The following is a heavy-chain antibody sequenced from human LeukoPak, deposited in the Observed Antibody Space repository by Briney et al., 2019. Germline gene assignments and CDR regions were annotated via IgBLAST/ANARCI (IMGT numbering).Heavy chain of an antibody. CDR2: INPSGGST. J-gene: IGHJ3*02. CDR1: GYTFTSYY. D-gene: IGHD2-21*02. Sequence: ASVKVSCKASGYTFTSYYMHWVRQAPGQGLEWMGIINPSGGSTSYAQKFQGRVTMTRDTSTSTVYMELSSLRSEDTAVYYCARACGGDCYAGGAFDIWGQGTMLTVSS. V-gene: IGHV1-46*01. CDR3: ARACGGDCYAGGAFDI.